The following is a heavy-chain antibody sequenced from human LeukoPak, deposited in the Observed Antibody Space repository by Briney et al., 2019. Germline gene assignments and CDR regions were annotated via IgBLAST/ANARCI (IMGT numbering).Heavy chain of an antibody. CDR3: ARGRVGATSAVDH. J-gene: IGHJ4*02. Sequence: ASVKVSCKASGYTFTNYDIHWVRRATEQGLEWMGWMNPNSVNTAYAQKFQGRVTMTRNTSISTAYMELSSLRSEDTAVYYCARGRVGATSAVDHWGQGTLVTVSS. V-gene: IGHV1-8*01. CDR1: GYTFTNYD. CDR2: MNPNSVNT. D-gene: IGHD1-26*01.